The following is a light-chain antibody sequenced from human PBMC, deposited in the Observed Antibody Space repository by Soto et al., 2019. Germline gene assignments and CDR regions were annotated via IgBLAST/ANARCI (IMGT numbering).Light chain of an antibody. Sequence: IQMTQSPSTLSASVGDRVTITCRASQSLRIWLAWYQQKPGKAPKLLIYKASSLESQVPSRFSGSGSGTVFPLIVNSLQPDDSATYYCKRYNSDSTFGYGTKVEIK. CDR2: KAS. V-gene: IGKV1-5*03. J-gene: IGKJ1*01. CDR3: KRYNSDST. CDR1: QSLRIW.